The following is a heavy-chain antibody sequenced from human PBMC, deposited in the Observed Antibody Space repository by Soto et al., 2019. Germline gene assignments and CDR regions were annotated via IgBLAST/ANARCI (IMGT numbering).Heavy chain of an antibody. CDR3: ARALTSHYDFWSGYYQYYFDY. D-gene: IGHD3-3*01. J-gene: IGHJ4*02. Sequence: GGSLRLSCAASGFTFSSYWMSWVRQAPGKGLEWVANIKQDGSEKYYVDSVKGRFTISRDNAKNSLYLQMNSLRAEDTAVYYCARALTSHYDFWSGYYQYYFDYWGQGTLVTVSS. CDR2: IKQDGSEK. CDR1: GFTFSSYW. V-gene: IGHV3-7*01.